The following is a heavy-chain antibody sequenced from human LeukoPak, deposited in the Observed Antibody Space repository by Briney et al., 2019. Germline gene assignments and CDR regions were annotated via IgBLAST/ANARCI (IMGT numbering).Heavy chain of an antibody. Sequence: GGSLRLSCAASGFTFSSYWMSWVRQAPGKGLERVANIKQDGSEKYYVDSVKGRFTISRDNAKNSLYLQMNSLRAEDTAVYYCARESLWFGELSRGAIDYWGQGTLVTVSS. CDR2: IKQDGSEK. D-gene: IGHD3-10*01. V-gene: IGHV3-7*01. CDR3: ARESLWFGELSRGAIDY. J-gene: IGHJ4*02. CDR1: GFTFSSYW.